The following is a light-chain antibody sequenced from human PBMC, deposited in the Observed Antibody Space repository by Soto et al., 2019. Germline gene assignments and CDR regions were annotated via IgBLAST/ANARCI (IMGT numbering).Light chain of an antibody. CDR1: QSVRNN. J-gene: IGKJ1*01. Sequence: EIVMTQSPATLSVSPGARATLSCRASQSVRNNLAWYQQKPGQAPRLLIYGASTRATGIAARFSGSGSGTEFTLTINSLQSDDFAVYFCQHYHNWPPWTFGQGTKVEFK. CDR3: QHYHNWPPWT. CDR2: GAS. V-gene: IGKV3-15*01.